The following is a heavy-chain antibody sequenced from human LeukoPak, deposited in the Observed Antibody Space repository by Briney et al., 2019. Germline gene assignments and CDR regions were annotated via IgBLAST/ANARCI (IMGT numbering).Heavy chain of an antibody. D-gene: IGHD1-26*01. CDR1: GFTFSSYR. Sequence: GGSLRLSCAASGFTFSSYRMHWVRQDPGKGLVWVSRIDTDGSFTSYADSVRGRFTISRDNAKNTLYLQMSSLRAEDTAVYYCIRGTVGAPGNDYWGQGTLVTVSS. CDR3: IRGTVGAPGNDY. V-gene: IGHV3-74*01. J-gene: IGHJ4*02. CDR2: IDTDGSFT.